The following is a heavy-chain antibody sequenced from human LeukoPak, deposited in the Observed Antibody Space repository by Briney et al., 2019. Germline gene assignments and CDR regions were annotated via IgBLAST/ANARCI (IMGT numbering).Heavy chain of an antibody. Sequence: ASVRVSCKTSGYKFLSHGISWVRQAPGQSLEWLGWIRADNGDTRFAQKFQGRFTMTTDTSTSTAHMELRSLRSDDPAVYYCARDWPTVIADFWGQGTLVTVSS. D-gene: IGHD4-11*01. CDR3: ARDWPTVIADF. CDR1: GYKFLSHG. J-gene: IGHJ1*01. CDR2: IRADNGDT. V-gene: IGHV1-18*04.